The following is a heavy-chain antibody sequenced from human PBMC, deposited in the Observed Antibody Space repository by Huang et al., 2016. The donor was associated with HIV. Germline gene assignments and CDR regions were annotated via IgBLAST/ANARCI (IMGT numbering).Heavy chain of an antibody. CDR1: GFKLSGFG. Sequence: QVHLVESGGGVVQPGGSLRLSCAASGFKLSGFGMHWVRQAPGKGLGLVAVISYDGRSQFYTDSVKGRFTISRDNSDNTLSLQMKGLRPDDTAVYYCAKESRWFSDFDHWGQGVLVSVSS. CDR3: AKESRWFSDFDH. D-gene: IGHD2-15*01. J-gene: IGHJ4*02. CDR2: ISYDGRSQ. V-gene: IGHV3-30*18.